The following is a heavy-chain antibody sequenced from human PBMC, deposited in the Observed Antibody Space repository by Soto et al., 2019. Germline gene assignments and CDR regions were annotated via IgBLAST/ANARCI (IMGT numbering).Heavy chain of an antibody. CDR2: VSYDGSFK. Sequence: QVQLVESGGGVVQPGGSLRLSCEASGFTFSKFGIHWVRQAPGKGLEWVAVVSYDGSFKYYEDSVKGRFTISTDNSKNTLYPQMNSLRPEDTALYYCAKDCAQLLFDYYYYVMDVWGQGTTVTVSS. CDR3: AKDCAQLLFDYYYYVMDV. D-gene: IGHD2-2*01. V-gene: IGHV3-30*18. CDR1: GFTFSKFG. J-gene: IGHJ6*02.